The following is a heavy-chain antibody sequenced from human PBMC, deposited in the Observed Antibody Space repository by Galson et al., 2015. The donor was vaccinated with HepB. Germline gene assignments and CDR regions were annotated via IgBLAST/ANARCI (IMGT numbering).Heavy chain of an antibody. V-gene: IGHV3-15*07. CDR3: TKYYHFWSGYSRVYHYYYMDV. CDR2: IKSKTDGETT. J-gene: IGHJ6*03. Sequence: SLRLSCAASGFTFNNAWMDWVRQAPGGGLEWVGRIKSKTDGETTDYAAPVRGRLTISRDDSKNTLYLQMNSLKTEDTAVYYCTKYYHFWSGYSRVYHYYYMDVWGKGTTVTISS. CDR1: GFTFNNAW. D-gene: IGHD3-3*01.